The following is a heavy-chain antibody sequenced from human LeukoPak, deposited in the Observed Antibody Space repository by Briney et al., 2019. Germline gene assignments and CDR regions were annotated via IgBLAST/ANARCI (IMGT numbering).Heavy chain of an antibody. CDR1: GFIVNNKY. V-gene: IGHV3-53*01. J-gene: IGHJ4*02. D-gene: IGHD2-2*01. Sequence: PGGSLRLSCAASGFIVNNKYMSWVRQAPGKGLEWVAIIYDGDRTYYTDSVKGRFTLSRDNSKNTLYLQMSSLRAEDTALYYCVKDRCDRTTCPEVWGQGTLVTVSS. CDR2: IYDGDRT. CDR3: VKDRCDRTTCPEV.